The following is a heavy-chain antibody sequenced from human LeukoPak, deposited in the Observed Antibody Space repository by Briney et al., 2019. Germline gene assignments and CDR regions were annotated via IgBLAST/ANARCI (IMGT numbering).Heavy chain of an antibody. CDR2: INSDGRSI. J-gene: IGHJ6*03. V-gene: IGHV3-74*01. CDR3: ARDSSQLTMVRGYYYYMDV. CDR1: GFTFSSYW. Sequence: GGSLRLSCAASGFTFSSYWMHWVRQDPGKGLVWVSRINSDGRSISYADSVKGRFTISRDNAKNTVYLQMNSLRAEDTAVHYCARDSSQLTMVRGYYYYMDVWGKGTTVTVSS. D-gene: IGHD3-10*01.